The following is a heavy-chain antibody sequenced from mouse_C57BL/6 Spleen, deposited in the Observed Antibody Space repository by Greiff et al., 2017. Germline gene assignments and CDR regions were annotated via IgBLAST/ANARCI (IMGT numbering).Heavy chain of an antibody. CDR1: GFTFSSYA. J-gene: IGHJ2*01. Sequence: EVHLVESGEGLVKPGGSLKLSCAASGFTFSSYAMSWVRQTPEKRLEWVAYISSGGDYIYYADTVKGRFTISRDNARNTLYLQMSSLKSEDTAMYYCTRDRDRDSPYYFDYWGQGTTLTVSS. V-gene: IGHV5-9-1*02. CDR2: ISSGGDYI. D-gene: IGHD2-12*01. CDR3: TRDRDRDSPYYFDY.